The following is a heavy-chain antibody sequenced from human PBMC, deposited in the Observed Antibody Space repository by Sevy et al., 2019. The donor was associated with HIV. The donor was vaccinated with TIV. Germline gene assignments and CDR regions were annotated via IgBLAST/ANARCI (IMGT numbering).Heavy chain of an antibody. CDR1: GFTFSSYS. V-gene: IGHV3-21*01. D-gene: IGHD3-9*01. Sequence: GGSLRLSCAASGFTFSSYSMNWVRQAPGKGLEWVSSISSSSSYIYYADSVKGRFTISRDNAKNSLYLQMNSLRAEDTAVYCWGRVFQAVYCSGTGCHSPVYYDILTPTDLWGQGTLVTVSS. CDR3: GRVFQAVYCSGTGCHSPVYYDILTPTDL. J-gene: IGHJ5*02. CDR2: ISSSSSYI.